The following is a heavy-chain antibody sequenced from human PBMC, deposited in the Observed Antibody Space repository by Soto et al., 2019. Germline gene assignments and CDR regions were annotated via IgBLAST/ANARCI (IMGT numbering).Heavy chain of an antibody. D-gene: IGHD3-9*01. Sequence: PGGSLRLCCAASGFPFSSYGMHWVRQAPGKGLEWVAVIWYDGSNKYYADSVKGRFTISRDNSKNTLYLQMNSLRAEDTAVYYCAKLTAGNYDILTGFPDYWGQGTLVTVSS. J-gene: IGHJ4*02. CDR1: GFPFSSYG. CDR3: AKLTAGNYDILTGFPDY. V-gene: IGHV3-33*06. CDR2: IWYDGSNK.